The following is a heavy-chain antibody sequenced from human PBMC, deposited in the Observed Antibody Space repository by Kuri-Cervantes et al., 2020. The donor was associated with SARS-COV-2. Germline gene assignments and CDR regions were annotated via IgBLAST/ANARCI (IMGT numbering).Heavy chain of an antibody. V-gene: IGHV5-10-1*01. CDR2: IDPSDSYI. CDR1: GGSISSSNW. D-gene: IGHD3-10*01. Sequence: GGSLRLSCAVSGGSISSSNWWSWVRQMPGKGLEWMGRIDPSDSYINYNPSFQGHVTISTDTSIGTAYLQWSSLKDSDTAMYFCARIHPSGVPMIRGIAAHDYWGQGTLVTVSS. J-gene: IGHJ4*02. CDR3: ARIHPSGVPMIRGIAAHDY.